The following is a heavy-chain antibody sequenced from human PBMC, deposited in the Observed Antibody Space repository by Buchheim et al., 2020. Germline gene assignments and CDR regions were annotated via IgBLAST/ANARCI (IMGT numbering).Heavy chain of an antibody. Sequence: QVQLVQSGAEVKKPGASVKVSCKASGYTFASSDINWVRQAPGQGLEWMGWVNGYSGNTGYAQKFQGRVTMTRNTSISTAYMELTSLYFEDTAVYYCARVPSYCTNGVSTGVCYYRDGIDIWGQGT. CDR3: ARVPSYCTNGVSTGVCYYRDGIDI. D-gene: IGHD2-8*01. J-gene: IGHJ3*02. CDR2: VNGYSGNT. CDR1: GYTFASSD. V-gene: IGHV1-8*01.